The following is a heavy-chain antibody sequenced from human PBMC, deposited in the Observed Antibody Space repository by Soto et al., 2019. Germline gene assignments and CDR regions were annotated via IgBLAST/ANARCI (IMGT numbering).Heavy chain of an antibody. Sequence: QVQLQESGPGQVKPSETLSLTCTVSGASISTFFWNWLRQSPGKGLEWIGVVHYTGRTTYNPSLSGRVTISLAPSKRPFSLRLTSVTTADTAVYYCARGYGAFFFWGQGSLVTVSS. D-gene: IGHD3-10*01. J-gene: IGHJ4*02. CDR1: GASISTFF. CDR2: VHYTGRT. V-gene: IGHV4-59*01. CDR3: ARGYGAFFF.